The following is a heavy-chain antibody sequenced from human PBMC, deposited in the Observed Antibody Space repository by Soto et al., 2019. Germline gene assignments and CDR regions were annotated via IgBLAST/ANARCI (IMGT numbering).Heavy chain of an antibody. CDR1: GYTFTSYA. CDR3: ARDVVLMVYASKNYGMDV. Sequence: ASVKVSCKASGYTFTSYAMHWVCQAPGQRLEWMGWINAGNGNTKYSQKFQGRVTITRDTSASTAYMELSSLRSEDTAVYYCARDVVLMVYASKNYGMDVWGQGTTVTVSS. CDR2: INAGNGNT. J-gene: IGHJ6*02. V-gene: IGHV1-3*01. D-gene: IGHD2-8*01.